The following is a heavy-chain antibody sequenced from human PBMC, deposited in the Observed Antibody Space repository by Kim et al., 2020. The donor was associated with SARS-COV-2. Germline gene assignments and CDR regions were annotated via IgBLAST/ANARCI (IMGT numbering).Heavy chain of an antibody. J-gene: IGHJ5*02. CDR2: ISYDGSNK. CDR1: GFTFSTYA. Sequence: GGSLRLSCAASGFTFSTYAMHWVRQAPGKGLEWVAVISYDGSNKYYADSVKGRFTISRDNSKNTLYLQMNSLRADDTAIYYCARTEQFESRGMGAWGQGNLVTVSS. CDR3: ARTEQFESRGMGA. D-gene: IGHD3-16*01. V-gene: IGHV3-30*04.